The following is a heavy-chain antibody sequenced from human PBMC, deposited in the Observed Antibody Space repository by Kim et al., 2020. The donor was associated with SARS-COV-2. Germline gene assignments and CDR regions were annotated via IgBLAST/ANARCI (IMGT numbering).Heavy chain of an antibody. V-gene: IGHV1-18*01. CDR3: ARGGGYIDY. J-gene: IGHJ4*02. Sequence: GNTNYAQKLQGRVTMTTDTSTTTAYMELRSLRSDDTYVYYCARGGGYIDYWGQGTLVTVSS. CDR2: GNT. D-gene: IGHD5-12*01.